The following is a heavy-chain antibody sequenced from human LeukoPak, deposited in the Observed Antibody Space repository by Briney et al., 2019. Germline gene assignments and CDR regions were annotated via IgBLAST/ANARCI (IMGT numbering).Heavy chain of an antibody. D-gene: IGHD3-16*01. CDR3: ARDLSWGAFI. J-gene: IGHJ3*02. V-gene: IGHV3-23*01. Sequence: GGSLRLSCATSGFIFSHHGMNWVRQAPGKRLERVSGISPSGGTTYYADSLKGRFSISRDNSKNTVYLQMNSLRADDTAVYYCARDLSWGAFIWGQGTMVTVSS. CDR1: GFIFSHHG. CDR2: ISPSGGTT.